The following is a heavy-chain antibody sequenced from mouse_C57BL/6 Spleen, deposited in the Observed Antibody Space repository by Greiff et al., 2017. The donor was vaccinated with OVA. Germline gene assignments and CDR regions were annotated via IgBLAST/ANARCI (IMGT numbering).Heavy chain of an antibody. CDR3: ARDYYGSSLDY. Sequence: QVQLQQSGPELVKPGASVKISCKASGYAFSSSWMNWVKQRPGKGLEWIVRIYPGDGATNYNGKFKGKATLTAAKSSSTAYMQLSSRTSEDAAVYFCARDYYGSSLDYWGQGTSVTVSS. CDR1: GYAFSSSW. D-gene: IGHD1-1*01. J-gene: IGHJ4*01. CDR2: IYPGDGAT. V-gene: IGHV1-82*01.